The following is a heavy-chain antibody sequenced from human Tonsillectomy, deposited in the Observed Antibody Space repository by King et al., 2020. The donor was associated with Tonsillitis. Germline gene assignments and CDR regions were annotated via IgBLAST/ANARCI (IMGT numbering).Heavy chain of an antibody. CDR3: VRPPYGDSGP. CDR1: GFTFSSYW. J-gene: IGHJ5*02. D-gene: IGHD4-17*01. CDR2: IKQDGREK. V-gene: IGHV3-7*03. Sequence: QLVQSGGGLVQPGGSLRLSCAASGFTFSSYWMSWVRQAPGKGLEWVANIKQDGREKYYVDSVKGRFAISRDNAKNPLSLQMNSLRAEDTSVYYCVRPPYGDSGPWGQGTLVTVSS.